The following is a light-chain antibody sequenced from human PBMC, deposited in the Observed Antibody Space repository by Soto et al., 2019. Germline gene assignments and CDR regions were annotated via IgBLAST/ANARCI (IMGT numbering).Light chain of an antibody. V-gene: IGKV2-28*01. J-gene: IGKJ1*01. CDR1: QSLLHSNGYNY. CDR2: WGS. CDR3: MQARQTPVT. Sequence: DIVMSQSPLSLPVTPGEPASISCRSSQSLLHSNGYNYLDWYVQKPGQSPQXLIYWGSNRASGVPDRFSGSGSGTDFTLKISRVEAEDVGVYYCMQARQTPVTLGQGTKVDI.